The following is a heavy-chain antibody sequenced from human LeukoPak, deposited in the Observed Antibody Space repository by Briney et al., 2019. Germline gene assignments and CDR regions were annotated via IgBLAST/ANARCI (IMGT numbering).Heavy chain of an antibody. CDR3: AGVRGGYCSGGSCYSAFDI. V-gene: IGHV3-7*04. CDR1: GFTFSSYW. CDR2: IKQDGSEK. D-gene: IGHD2-15*01. J-gene: IGHJ3*02. Sequence: PGGSLRLSCAASGFTFSSYWMSWVRQAPGKGLEWVANIKQDGSEKYYVDSVKGRFTISRDNAQNSLYLQMNSLRAEDTAVYYCAGVRGGYCSGGSCYSAFDIWGQGTMVTVSS.